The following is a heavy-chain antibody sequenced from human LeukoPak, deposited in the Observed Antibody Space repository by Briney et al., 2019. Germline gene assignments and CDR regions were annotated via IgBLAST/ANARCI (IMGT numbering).Heavy chain of an antibody. CDR1: GYSFTSYW. V-gene: IGHV5-51*01. Sequence: GESLKISCKGSGYSFTSYWIGWVRQMPGKGLGWVGIIYPGDSDTRYSPSFQGPVTISADKSISTAYMQWSSLKASDTAMYYCARHYHSSGWYGNWFDPWGQGTLVTVSS. D-gene: IGHD6-19*01. CDR2: IYPGDSDT. J-gene: IGHJ5*02. CDR3: ARHYHSSGWYGNWFDP.